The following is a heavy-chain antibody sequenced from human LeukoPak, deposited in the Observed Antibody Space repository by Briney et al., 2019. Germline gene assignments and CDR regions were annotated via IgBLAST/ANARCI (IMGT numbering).Heavy chain of an antibody. CDR2: IYYSGST. D-gene: IGHD1-1*01. Sequence: SETMSPACTVSGGSISGYHCSCIRQPPGKGLEWIGYIYYSGSTGYNPPFKSRVIISLHTSKNQVSLELTSVTAADTAVYYSARGQVELPDWGKGTLVTVSS. J-gene: IGHJ4*02. V-gene: IGHV4-59*01. CDR3: ARGQVELPD. CDR1: GGSISGYH.